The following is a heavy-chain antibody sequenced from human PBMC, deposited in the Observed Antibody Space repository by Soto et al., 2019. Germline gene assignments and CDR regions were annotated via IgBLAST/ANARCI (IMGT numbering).Heavy chain of an antibody. V-gene: IGHV4-39*01. CDR2: IYYSGST. CDR3: VRRAAMVPFDY. J-gene: IGHJ4*02. D-gene: IGHD5-18*01. CDR1: GGSISSSSYY. Sequence: QLQLQESGPGLVKPSETLSLTCTVSGGSISSSSYYWGWIRQPPGKGLEWIGSIYYSGSTYYNPSLKSRVTISVDTSKNQFSLKLSSVTAADTAVYYCVRRAAMVPFDYWGQGTLVTVSS.